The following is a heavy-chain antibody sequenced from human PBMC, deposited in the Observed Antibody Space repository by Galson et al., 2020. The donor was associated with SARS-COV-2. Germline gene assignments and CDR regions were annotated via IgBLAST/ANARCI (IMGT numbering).Heavy chain of an antibody. CDR2: IYTSGST. CDR1: GGSISSGSYY. Sequence: SETLSLTCTVSGGSISSGSYYWSWIRQPAGKGLEWIGHIYTSGSTNYNPSLKSRVTISVDTSKNQFSLKLSSVTAADTAVYYCARDTAMVLGWFDPWGQGTLVTGSS. CDR3: ARDTAMVLGWFDP. J-gene: IGHJ5*02. V-gene: IGHV4-61*09. D-gene: IGHD5-18*01.